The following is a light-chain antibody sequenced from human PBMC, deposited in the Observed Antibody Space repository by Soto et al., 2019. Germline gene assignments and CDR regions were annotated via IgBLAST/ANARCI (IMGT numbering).Light chain of an antibody. CDR3: QQYNTYSRT. CDR1: RRICSS. CDR2: MAA. Sequence: DIPMTQSPSALSASVGDRITITCRASRRICSSLAWYQQKPGKAPKLLIYMAANLHSGVPSRFGGAGSGTEFTLTISSLQPDDFATYYCQQYNTYSRTFGEGTKVEI. V-gene: IGKV1-5*03. J-gene: IGKJ4*02.